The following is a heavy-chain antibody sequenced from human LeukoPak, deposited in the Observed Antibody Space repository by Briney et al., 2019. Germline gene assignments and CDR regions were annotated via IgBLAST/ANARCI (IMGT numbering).Heavy chain of an antibody. CDR1: GYTFTSYY. V-gene: IGHV1-46*01. Sequence: ASVKVSCKASGYTFTSYYMHWVRQAPGQGLEWMGIINPSGGSTSYAQKLQGRVTMTTDTSTSTAYMELRSLRSDDTAVYYCARLNAAPYTGPPSTLYYYYYYMDVWGKGTTVTVSS. CDR3: ARLNAAPYTGPPSTLYYYYYYMDV. D-gene: IGHD2-2*02. CDR2: INPSGGST. J-gene: IGHJ6*03.